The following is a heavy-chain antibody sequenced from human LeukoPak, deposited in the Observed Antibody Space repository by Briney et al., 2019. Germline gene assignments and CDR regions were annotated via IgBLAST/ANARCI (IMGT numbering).Heavy chain of an antibody. CDR2: IWYDGSNK. J-gene: IGHJ6*02. D-gene: IGHD2-15*01. CDR3: ARERCAYCSGGTGMDV. CDR1: GFTFSTSG. Sequence: GRSLRLSCAASGFTFSTSGMHWVRQAPGKGLEWVAVIWYDGSNKHYAESVKGRFSISRDNSKSTLYLQMNSLRAEDTAVYYCARERCAYCSGGTGMDVWGQGTTVTVPS. V-gene: IGHV3-33*01.